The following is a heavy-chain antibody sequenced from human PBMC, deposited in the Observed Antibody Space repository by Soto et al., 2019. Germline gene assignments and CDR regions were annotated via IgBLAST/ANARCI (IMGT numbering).Heavy chain of an antibody. D-gene: IGHD6-19*01. CDR3: AKDSSAWYDVVDY. CDR1: GFTFSSYS. J-gene: IGHJ4*02. V-gene: IGHV3-23*01. CDR2: ITSSGRT. Sequence: GGSLRLSCAASGFTFSSYSMNWVRQAPGKGLEWVSAITSSGRTYYADSVKGRFTISRDNSKNTLYLQMNSLRAEDTAIFYCAKDSSAWYDVVDYWGQGTLVTVSS.